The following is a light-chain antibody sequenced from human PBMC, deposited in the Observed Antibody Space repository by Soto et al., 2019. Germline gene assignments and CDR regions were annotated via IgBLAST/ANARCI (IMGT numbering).Light chain of an antibody. J-gene: IGKJ1*01. Sequence: EIVLTQSPVTLSLSPGERATLSCRASRSFASSYLGWYQQKPGQAPRLLIYAASTRATGIPDRFSGSGSATDFTLTISRLEPEDSAVYFCQQYNNWARTFGQGTKVEVK. CDR3: QQYNNWART. CDR2: AAS. CDR1: RSFASSY. V-gene: IGKV3D-20*02.